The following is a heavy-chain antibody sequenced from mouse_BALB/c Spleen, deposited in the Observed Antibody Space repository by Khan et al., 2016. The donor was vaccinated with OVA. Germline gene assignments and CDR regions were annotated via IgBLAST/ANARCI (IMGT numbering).Heavy chain of an antibody. D-gene: IGHD3-2*01. CDR1: GYTFTSYW. Sequence: QVQLQQSGAALAKPGASVQMSCQASGYTFTSYWMHWVKQRPGQGLEWMGYINPSTGYSEYNQRFKDKATLTADKSSSTAYMQLISRTSEDSAVYYCARDSLGAYWGQGTLVTVS. V-gene: IGHV1-7*01. J-gene: IGHJ3*01. CDR3: ARDSLGAY. CDR2: INPSTGYS.